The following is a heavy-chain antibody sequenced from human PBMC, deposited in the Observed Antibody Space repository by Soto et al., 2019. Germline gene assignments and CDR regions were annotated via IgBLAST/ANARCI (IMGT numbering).Heavy chain of an antibody. CDR1: GGTFSSYA. Sequence: SVKVSCKASGGTFSSYAISWVRQAPGQGLEWMGGIIPIFGTANYAQKFQGRVTITADESTSTAYMELSSLRSEDTAVYYCARVPMVRGVIIPPMSCYYYYGMDVWGQGTTVTVSS. D-gene: IGHD3-10*01. J-gene: IGHJ6*02. CDR3: ARVPMVRGVIIPPMSCYYYYGMDV. V-gene: IGHV1-69*13. CDR2: IIPIFGTA.